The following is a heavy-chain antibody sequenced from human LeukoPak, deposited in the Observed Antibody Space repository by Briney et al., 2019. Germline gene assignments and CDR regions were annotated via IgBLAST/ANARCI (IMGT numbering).Heavy chain of an antibody. D-gene: IGHD3-9*01. J-gene: IGHJ4*02. V-gene: IGHV3-33*01. CDR2: IWYDGSNK. CDR3: ARDVGSYDISTGYFDY. CDR1: GFTFSSYG. Sequence: GRSQRLSCAASGFTFSSYGMHWVRQAPGKGLEWVAVIWYDGSNKYYADSVKGRFTISRDNSKNTLYLQMNSLRAEDTAVYYCARDVGSYDISTGYFDYWGQGTLVTVSS.